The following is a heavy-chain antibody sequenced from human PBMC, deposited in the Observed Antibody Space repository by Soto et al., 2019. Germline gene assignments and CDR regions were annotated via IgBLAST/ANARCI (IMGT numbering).Heavy chain of an antibody. CDR1: RFRFNSYS. Sequence: GGSLRLFCEASRFRFNSYSMNWVREAPQKGLGWVSLIDARSNYIYYADSVKGRVTISRDNARNPLYLQMDSVRVEDTAVYYWVGESKLASATSAAESWSQGT. V-gene: IGHV3-21*06. J-gene: IGHJ4*02. CDR3: VGESKLASATSAAES. CDR2: IDARSNYI. D-gene: IGHD6-13*01.